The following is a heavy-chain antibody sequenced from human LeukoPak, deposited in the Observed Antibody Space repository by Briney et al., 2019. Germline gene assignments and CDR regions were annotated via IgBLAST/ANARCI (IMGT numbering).Heavy chain of an antibody. Sequence: GASVKVSCKASGGTFSSYAISWVRQAPGQGLEWMGRIIPIFGTANYAQKLQGRVTITTDEYTSTAYMELSSLRSEDTAVYYCATPDYGDWGYAFDIWGQGTMVTVSS. D-gene: IGHD4-17*01. CDR3: ATPDYGDWGYAFDI. V-gene: IGHV1-69*05. J-gene: IGHJ3*02. CDR2: IIPIFGTA. CDR1: GGTFSSYA.